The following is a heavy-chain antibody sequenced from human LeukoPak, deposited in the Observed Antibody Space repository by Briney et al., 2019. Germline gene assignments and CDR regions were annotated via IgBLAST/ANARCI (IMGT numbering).Heavy chain of an antibody. CDR3: ASEPIAAASPLGY. CDR2: INPSGGST. CDR1: GYTFTSYY. Sequence: GASVKVPCKASGYTFTSYYMHWVRQAPGQGLEWMGIINPSGGSTSYAQKFQGRVTMTRDTSTSTVYMELSSLRSEDTAVYYCASEPIAAASPLGYWGQGTLVTVSS. D-gene: IGHD6-13*01. V-gene: IGHV1-46*01. J-gene: IGHJ4*02.